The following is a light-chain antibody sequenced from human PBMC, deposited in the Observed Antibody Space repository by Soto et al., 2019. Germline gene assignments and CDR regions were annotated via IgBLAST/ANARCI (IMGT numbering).Light chain of an antibody. CDR1: QSVSSS. J-gene: IGKJ2*01. Sequence: EIVLTQSPATLSLSPGERATLSCRASQSVSSSLAWYQQKPGQAPRLLIYDASSRATGIPARFSGSGSGTDVTLTISSLEPEDCAVYYCQQSSNWPPYTFGQGTKLEI. V-gene: IGKV3-11*01. CDR2: DAS. CDR3: QQSSNWPPYT.